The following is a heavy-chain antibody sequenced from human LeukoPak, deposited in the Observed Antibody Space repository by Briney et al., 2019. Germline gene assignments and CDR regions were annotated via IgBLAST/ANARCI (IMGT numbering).Heavy chain of an antibody. Sequence: SETLSLTCSISDVSIKNSSFSWGWIRQPPGQGLEWIGNIYFTGSTYYNPSLMRRVTISVDTSKNQFSLKLSSVTAADTAVYYCARALKPYYFDYWGQGTLVTVSS. J-gene: IGHJ4*02. CDR2: IYFTGST. CDR3: ARALKPYYFDY. V-gene: IGHV4-39*07. D-gene: IGHD3-9*01. CDR1: DVSIKNSSFS.